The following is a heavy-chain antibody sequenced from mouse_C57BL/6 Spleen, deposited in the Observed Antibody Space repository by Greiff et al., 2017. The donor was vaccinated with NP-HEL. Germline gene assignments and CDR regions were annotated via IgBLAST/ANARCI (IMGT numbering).Heavy chain of an antibody. J-gene: IGHJ4*01. V-gene: IGHV2-2*01. Sequence: VQLQQSGPGLVQPSQSLSITCTVSGFSLTSYGVHWVRQSPGKGLEWLGVIWCGGSTDYNADFISRLSISKDKSKSQVFFKMNSLQADDTAIYYCAKEGVVTTDAMGDWGQGTSVTVSS. CDR3: AKEGVVTTDAMGD. CDR1: GFSLTSYG. CDR2: IWCGGST. D-gene: IGHD2-3*01.